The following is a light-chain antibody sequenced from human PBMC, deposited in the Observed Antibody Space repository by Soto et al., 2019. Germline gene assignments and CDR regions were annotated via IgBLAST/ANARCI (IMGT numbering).Light chain of an antibody. CDR2: GAS. V-gene: IGKV3-15*01. CDR1: QSVATY. CDR3: QQYSNWPLT. Sequence: EIVLTQSPATLSLSPGERATLSCRASQSVATYLAWYQQKPGQAPSLLIYGASTRATGIPARFSGSGSGTEFTLTINSLQSEDFAVYYCQQYSNWPLTFGGGTKVDLK. J-gene: IGKJ4*01.